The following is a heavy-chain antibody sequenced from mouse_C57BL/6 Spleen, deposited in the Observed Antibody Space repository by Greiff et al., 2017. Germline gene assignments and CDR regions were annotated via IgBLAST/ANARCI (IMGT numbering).Heavy chain of an antibody. J-gene: IGHJ4*01. CDR1: GFNINDYY. CDR3: ARANGEGYAMDY. Sequence: VQLQQSGAELVKPGASVKLSCTASGFNINDYYMHWVKQRPEQGLEWIGRIDPEDGETKYAPHFQGKATITADTSSNTAYLQLSSLTSEDTAVDYCARANGEGYAMDYWGQGTSGTVSS. D-gene: IGHD2-13*01. CDR2: IDPEDGET. V-gene: IGHV14-2*01.